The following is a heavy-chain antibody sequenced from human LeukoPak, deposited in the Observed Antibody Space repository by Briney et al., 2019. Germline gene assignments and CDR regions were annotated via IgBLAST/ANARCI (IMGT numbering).Heavy chain of an antibody. D-gene: IGHD2-15*01. J-gene: IGHJ4*02. CDR1: GFTFSTYA. CDR3: ARPVYCSPSGCRDY. V-gene: IGHV3-23*01. Sequence: GESLRLSCAASGFTFSTYAMTWVRQAPGKGLDWVSAISDSGSATDYADSVKGRFTISRDNSKSTLYLQLNSLRAEDTAVYYCARPVYCSPSGCRDYWGQGTLVTASS. CDR2: ISDSGSAT.